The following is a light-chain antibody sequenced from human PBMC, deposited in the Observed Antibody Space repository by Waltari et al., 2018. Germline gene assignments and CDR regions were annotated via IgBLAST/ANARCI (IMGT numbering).Light chain of an antibody. CDR2: ETT. J-gene: IGLJ2*01. CDR3: CSYGDTGTVI. V-gene: IGLV2-23*02. CDR1: SSDTGSDNL. Sequence: QSALTQPASVSGSPGQSITISCSGVSSDTGSDNLVSWYPPHPDRAPKLIVYETTKRPSGVSHRFSGYKSANTASLTISGLQAEDEAEYYCCSYGDTGTVIFGGGTKLTVL.